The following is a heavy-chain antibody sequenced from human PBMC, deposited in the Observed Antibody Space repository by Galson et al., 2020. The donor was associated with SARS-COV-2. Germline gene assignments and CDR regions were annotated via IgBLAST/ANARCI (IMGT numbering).Heavy chain of an antibody. D-gene: IGHD3-10*01. CDR3: ARVLWNMRTFDM. J-gene: IGHJ3*02. CDR1: GFTLSIYD. V-gene: IGHV3-13*01. Sequence: GESLKISCAASGFTLSIYDLHWVRQAPGKVLEWVSAISTAGATFYPDSVQGRFTISRENAKNSWYLQMNSLRAEDTAVYYCARVLWNMRTFDMWGQGTMVTVSS. CDR2: ISTAGAT.